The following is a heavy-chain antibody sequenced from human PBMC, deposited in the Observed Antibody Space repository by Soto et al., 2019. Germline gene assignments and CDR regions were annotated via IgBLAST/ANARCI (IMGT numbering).Heavy chain of an antibody. V-gene: IGHV3-48*02. Sequence: GGSLRLSCAASGFTFSSYSMNWVRQAPGKGLEWVSYISSSSSTIYYADSVKGRFTISRDNAKNSLYLQMNSLRDEDTAVYYCAREGTGTTLYYYYGMDVWGQGTTVTVSS. D-gene: IGHD1-7*01. J-gene: IGHJ6*02. CDR1: GFTFSSYS. CDR3: AREGTGTTLYYYYGMDV. CDR2: ISSSSSTI.